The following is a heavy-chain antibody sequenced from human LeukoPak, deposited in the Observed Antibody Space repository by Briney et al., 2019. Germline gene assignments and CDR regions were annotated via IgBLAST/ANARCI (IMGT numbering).Heavy chain of an antibody. J-gene: IGHJ6*03. Sequence: GGSLRLSCTASGFTFGDYAMSWFRQAPGKGLEWVGFIRSKAYGGTTEYAASVKGRFTISRDDSNSIAYLQMNSLKTEDTAVYYCTRDVVAGLYYYYYYYMDVWGKGTTVTVSS. V-gene: IGHV3-49*03. CDR1: GFTFGDYA. CDR3: TRDVVAGLYYYYYYYMDV. CDR2: IRSKAYGGTT. D-gene: IGHD6-19*01.